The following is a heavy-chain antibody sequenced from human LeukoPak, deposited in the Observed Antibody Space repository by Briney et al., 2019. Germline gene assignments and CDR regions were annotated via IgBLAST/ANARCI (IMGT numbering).Heavy chain of an antibody. CDR3: ARDGRNYYDSSGYPDY. CDR2: IIPILGIA. CDR1: GGTFSSYA. Sequence: ASVKVSCKASGGTFSSYAISWVRQAPGQGLEWMGRIIPILGIANYAQTFQGRVTITADKATSTAYMELSSLRSEDTAVYYCARDGRNYYDSSGYPDYWGQGTLVTVSS. D-gene: IGHD3-22*01. J-gene: IGHJ4*02. V-gene: IGHV1-69*04.